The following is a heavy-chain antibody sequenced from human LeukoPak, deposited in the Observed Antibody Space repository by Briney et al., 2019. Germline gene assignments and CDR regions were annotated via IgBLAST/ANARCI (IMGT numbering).Heavy chain of an antibody. CDR2: IKSKTDGGIR. Sequence: GGSLRLSCAASGLTFSKAWMRWVRQAPGKGWEWGGRIKSKTDGGIRDYAAPVKGRFTISTDDSKNTLYLQMNSPKTEDTAVYYCTTAGYGDSNSYLDYWGQGTLVTVSS. J-gene: IGHJ4*02. V-gene: IGHV3-15*01. D-gene: IGHD4-17*01. CDR3: TTAGYGDSNSYLDY. CDR1: GLTFSKAW.